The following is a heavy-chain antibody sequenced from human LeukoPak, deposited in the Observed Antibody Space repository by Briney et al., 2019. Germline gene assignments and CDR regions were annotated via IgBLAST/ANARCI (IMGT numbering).Heavy chain of an antibody. CDR2: INWRSDTR. J-gene: IGHJ4*02. V-gene: IGHV3-9*01. CDR3: TKEHDYSNRHPAAYFDL. Sequence: PGGSLRLSCAASGFTFDDYAMHWVRQAPGKGLEWVSGINWRSDTRAYADSVKGRFAISRDNAKNSLYLQMNSLRPEDTAFYYCTKEHDYSNRHPAAYFDLRGQGTLVTVSS. CDR1: GFTFDDYA. D-gene: IGHD4-11*01.